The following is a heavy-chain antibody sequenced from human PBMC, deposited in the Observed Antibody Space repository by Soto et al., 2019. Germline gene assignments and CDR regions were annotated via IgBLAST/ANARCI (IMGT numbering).Heavy chain of an antibody. CDR2: ISGSGGST. Sequence: GGSLRLSCAASGFTFSSYAMSWVRQAPGKGLEWVSAISGSGGSTYYADSVKGRFTISRDNSKNTLYLQMNSLRAEDTAVYYCSKDGEDIVVVVAATPYYYYMDVWGKGTSVTVAS. CDR3: SKDGEDIVVVVAATPYYYYMDV. D-gene: IGHD2-15*01. CDR1: GFTFSSYA. V-gene: IGHV3-23*01. J-gene: IGHJ6*03.